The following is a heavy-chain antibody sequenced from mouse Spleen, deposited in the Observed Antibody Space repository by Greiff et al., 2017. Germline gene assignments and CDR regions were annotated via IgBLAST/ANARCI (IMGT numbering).Heavy chain of an antibody. V-gene: IGHV1-64*01. CDR1: GYTFTSYW. D-gene: IGHD2-13*01. CDR3: ARKDGDAWFAY. CDR2: IHPNSGST. J-gene: IGHJ3*01. Sequence: QVQLQQPGAELVKPGASVKLSCKASGYTFTSYWMHWVKQRPGQGLEWIGMIHPNSGSTNYNEKFKSKATLTVDKSSSTAYMQLSSLTSEDSAVYYCARKDGDAWFAYWGQGNLGTGSA.